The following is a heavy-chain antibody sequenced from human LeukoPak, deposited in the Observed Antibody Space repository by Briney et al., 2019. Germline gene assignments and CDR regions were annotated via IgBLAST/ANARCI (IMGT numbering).Heavy chain of an antibody. Sequence: PGGSLRLSCAASGFTFSSYWMPWVRKAPGKGLVWVSRIDTAGSGTTYADSVKGRFTISRDNAKNTVYLQINSLRAEDTAVYYCARGISQPPVAFDIWGQGTMVTVSS. D-gene: IGHD6-13*01. CDR1: GFTFSSYW. J-gene: IGHJ3*02. CDR2: IDTAGSGT. V-gene: IGHV3-74*01. CDR3: ARGISQPPVAFDI.